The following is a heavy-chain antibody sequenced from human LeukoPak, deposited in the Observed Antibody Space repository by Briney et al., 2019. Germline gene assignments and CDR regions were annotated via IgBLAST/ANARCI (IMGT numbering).Heavy chain of an antibody. CDR1: GGSISSGGYS. V-gene: IGHV4-30-4*07. J-gene: IGHJ5*02. CDR2: ISYSGST. Sequence: PSETLSLTCAVSGGSISSGGYSWRWIRQPPGKGLEWIGYISYSGSTYYNPSLRSRITISVDTSKNQFSLKLSSVTAADTAVYYCARSANDDFNWFDPWGQGTLVTVSS. CDR3: ARSANDDFNWFDP. D-gene: IGHD1-1*01.